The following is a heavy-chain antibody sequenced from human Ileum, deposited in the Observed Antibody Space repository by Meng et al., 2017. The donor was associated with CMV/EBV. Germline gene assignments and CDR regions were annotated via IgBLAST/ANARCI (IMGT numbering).Heavy chain of an antibody. CDR2: IHYSGST. CDR3: ARVKNDLYHSYGMDV. V-gene: IGHV4-59*01. D-gene: IGHD1-1*01. J-gene: IGHJ6*02. CDR1: GASIIYYY. Sequence: SETLSLTCTVSGASIIYYYWSWIRQSPGKGLEWIGYIHYSGSTNYNPSLKSRVTISVDTSKNQCSLRLSSVTAADTAVYYCARVKNDLYHSYGMDVWGQGTTVTVSS.